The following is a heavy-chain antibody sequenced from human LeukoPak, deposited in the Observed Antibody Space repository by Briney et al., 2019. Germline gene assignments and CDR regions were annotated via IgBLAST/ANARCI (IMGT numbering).Heavy chain of an antibody. CDR2: INHSGST. CDR1: GGSFSGYY. J-gene: IGHJ5*02. V-gene: IGHV4-34*01. CDR3: TRGRSLLWFEE. Sequence: PETLSLTCAVYGGSFSGYYWSWIRQPPGKGLEWIGEINHSGSTNYNPSLKSRVTISVDTSKNQFSLKLSSVTAADTAIYYCTRGRSLLWFEEWGRGTLVTVSS. D-gene: IGHD2-21*01.